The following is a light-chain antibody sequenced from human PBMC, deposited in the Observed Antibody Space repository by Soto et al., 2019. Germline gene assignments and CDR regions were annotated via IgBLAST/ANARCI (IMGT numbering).Light chain of an antibody. CDR2: DAS. Sequence: DIQMTHSPSSLSSSVGDRVTITWQASQDISNYLNWYQQKPGKAPKLLIYDASNLQPGVPSRFSGSGSGTDFTLTISSLQPEDVATYYCQKYDGAPWTFGQGTKVDI. CDR3: QKYDGAPWT. CDR1: QDISNY. V-gene: IGKV1-27*01. J-gene: IGKJ1*01.